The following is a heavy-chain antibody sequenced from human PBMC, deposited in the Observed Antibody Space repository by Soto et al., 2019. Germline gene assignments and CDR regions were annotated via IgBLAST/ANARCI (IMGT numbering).Heavy chain of an antibody. J-gene: IGHJ4*02. Sequence: TSETLSLTCTVSGGTISSSSYYWGWLRKPPGKGLEWIGNIYYSGSTNYNPSLKSRVTISVDTSKNQFSLKLGSVTAADTAVYYCARVGYYDKGFDYWGQGTLVTVSS. V-gene: IGHV4-61*05. CDR1: GGTISSSSYY. CDR3: ARVGYYDKGFDY. D-gene: IGHD3-22*01. CDR2: IYYSGST.